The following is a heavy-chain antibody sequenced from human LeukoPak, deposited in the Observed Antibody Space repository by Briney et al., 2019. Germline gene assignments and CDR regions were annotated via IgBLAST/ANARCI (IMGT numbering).Heavy chain of an antibody. CDR1: GFTFSSYS. CDR2: ITYDGSEK. V-gene: IGHV3-30*18. CDR3: AKDPRTGAVTGISYFDY. J-gene: IGHJ4*02. Sequence: GGSLRLSCAASGFTFSSYSMNWVRQAPGKVLEWLAVITYDGSEKYYADSVKGRVTISRDNSKNTLYLQMNSLRDEDTAVYYCAKDPRTGAVTGISYFDYWGQGTLVTVSS. D-gene: IGHD6-19*01.